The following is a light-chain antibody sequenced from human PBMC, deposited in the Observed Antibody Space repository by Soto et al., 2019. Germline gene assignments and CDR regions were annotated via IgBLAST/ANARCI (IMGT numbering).Light chain of an antibody. CDR2: DVS. CDR3: SSHTSSSTHVV. Sequence: QSALTQPASVSGSPGQSITISRTGTSSDVGGYNYVSWYQHHPGKAPKLMIYDVSNRPSGVSNRFSGSKSGNTASLTISGLQGEDEADYYCSSHTSSSTHVVFGGGTKLTVL. J-gene: IGLJ2*01. CDR1: SSDVGGYNY. V-gene: IGLV2-14*03.